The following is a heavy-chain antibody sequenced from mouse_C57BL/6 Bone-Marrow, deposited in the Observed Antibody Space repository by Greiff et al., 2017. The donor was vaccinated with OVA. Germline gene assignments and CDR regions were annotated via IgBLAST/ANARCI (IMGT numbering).Heavy chain of an antibody. J-gene: IGHJ4*01. CDR2: IYPGDGDT. CDR1: GYAFSSSW. D-gene: IGHD1-1*01. V-gene: IGHV1-82*01. Sequence: VQVVESGPELVKPGASVKISCKASGYAFSSSWMNWVKQRPGKGLEWIGRIYPGDGDTNYNGKFKGKATLTADKSSSTAYMQLSSLTSEDSAVDLCARKGATVDDDDAMDYWGQGTSVTVSS. CDR3: ARKGATVDDDDAMDY.